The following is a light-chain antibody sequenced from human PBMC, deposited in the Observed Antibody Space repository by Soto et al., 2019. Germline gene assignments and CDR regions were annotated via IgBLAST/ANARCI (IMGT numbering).Light chain of an antibody. CDR1: QGISSY. Sequence: AIRMTQSPSSLSASTGDRVTITCRASQGISSYLAWYQQKPGKAPKLLIYAASALKSGVPSTFSGSGSGTDVNPTISGLQAEDFAAYYCQQDYSYPRTFGQGTKVEIK. J-gene: IGKJ1*01. CDR2: AAS. V-gene: IGKV1-8*01. CDR3: QQDYSYPRT.